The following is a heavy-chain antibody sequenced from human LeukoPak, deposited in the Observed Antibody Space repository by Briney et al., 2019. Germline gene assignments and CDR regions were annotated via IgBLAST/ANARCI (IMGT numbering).Heavy chain of an antibody. CDR2: IWYDGSNK. Sequence: PGRSLRLPCAASGFTFSSYGMHWVRQAPGKGLEWVAVIWYDGSNKYNADSVKGRFTISRDNSKNTLYLEMNSLRAEDTAVYYCARDKGRNVIWTLEYWGQGTLVTVSS. CDR1: GFTFSSYG. V-gene: IGHV3-33*01. D-gene: IGHD2-15*01. J-gene: IGHJ4*02. CDR3: ARDKGRNVIWTLEY.